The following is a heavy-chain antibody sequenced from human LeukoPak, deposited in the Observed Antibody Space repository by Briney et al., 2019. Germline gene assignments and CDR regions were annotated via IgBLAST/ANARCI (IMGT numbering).Heavy chain of an antibody. CDR3: ARDLGEAAGTFDY. V-gene: IGHV1-2*02. CDR1: GYTFTGYY. J-gene: IGHJ4*02. D-gene: IGHD6-13*01. CDR2: INPNSGGT. Sequence: ASVKVSCKASGYTFTGYYMHWVRQAPGQGLEWMGWINPNSGGTNYAQKFQGRVPMTRDTSISTAYMELSRLRSDDTAVYYCARDLGEAAGTFDYWGQGTLVTVSS.